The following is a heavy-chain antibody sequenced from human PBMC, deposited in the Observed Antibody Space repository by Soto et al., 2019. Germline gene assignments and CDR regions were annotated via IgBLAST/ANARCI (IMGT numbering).Heavy chain of an antibody. CDR1: GGSIISYY. J-gene: IGHJ4*02. V-gene: IGHV4-59*01. D-gene: IGHD5-18*01. Sequence: LETLSLTCTASGGSIISYYWSWIRKHTGKGLEWIGYIYYSGSTNYNPSLKSRVTISVDTSKNQFSLKLSSVTAADTAVYYCARGRTGYSYGPQWYFDYWGQGTLVTVSS. CDR3: ARGRTGYSYGPQWYFDY. CDR2: IYYSGST.